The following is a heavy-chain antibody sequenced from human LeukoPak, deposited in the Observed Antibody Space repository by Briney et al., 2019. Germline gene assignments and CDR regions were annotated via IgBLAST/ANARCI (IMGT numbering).Heavy chain of an antibody. CDR2: IFSSGST. Sequence: KSSETLSLTCSVSGGSIRSYYWSRIRQPPGKGLEWIGYIFSSGSTNYNPSLKSRVTVSVDMSENQFSLKLSSVTAADTAVYYCARHYTYYYGLDVWGQGTSVTVS. CDR1: GGSIRSYY. J-gene: IGHJ6*02. V-gene: IGHV4-59*08. CDR3: ARHYTYYYGLDV. D-gene: IGHD2-8*01.